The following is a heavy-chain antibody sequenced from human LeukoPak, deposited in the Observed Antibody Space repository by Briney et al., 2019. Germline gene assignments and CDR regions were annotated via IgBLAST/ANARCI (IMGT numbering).Heavy chain of an antibody. CDR2: IIPIFGTA. J-gene: IGHJ6*03. D-gene: IGHD4-11*01. V-gene: IGHV1-69*05. CDR3: ARDRRQSKANYYYYMDV. Sequence: SVKVSCKASGGTFSSYAISWVRQAPGQGLEWMGGIIPIFGTANYAQKFQGRVTITTDESTSTAYMELSSLRSEDTAVYYCARDRRQSKANYYYYMDVWGKGTTVTVSS. CDR1: GGTFSSYA.